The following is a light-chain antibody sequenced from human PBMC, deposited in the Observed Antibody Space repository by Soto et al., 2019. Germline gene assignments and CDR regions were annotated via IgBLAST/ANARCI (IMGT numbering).Light chain of an antibody. V-gene: IGLV2-14*01. Sequence: QSVLTQPASVSGSPGQSITMSCTGTSIDVGGNNYVSWYQQHPGKAPKLMIYDVSNRPSGVSNRFSGSKSGNTASLTISGLQAEDEADYYCSSYTSTSSVVFGGGTNLTVL. CDR3: SSYTSTSSVV. CDR1: SIDVGGNNY. CDR2: DVS. J-gene: IGLJ2*01.